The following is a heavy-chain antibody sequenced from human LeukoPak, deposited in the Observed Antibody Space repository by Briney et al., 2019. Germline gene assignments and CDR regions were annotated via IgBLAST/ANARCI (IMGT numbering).Heavy chain of an antibody. D-gene: IGHD3-22*01. Sequence: GGSLRLFCAPSGFTFSTYAMSWVRQAPGKGLEWVSDISGTGGRTYYADSVKGRLTISRDNSKNTVDLLMNSLRAEDTAIYYCARDVPYYYDSSGYYSPCDCWGQGTLVTVSS. CDR1: GFTFSTYA. J-gene: IGHJ4*02. CDR3: ARDVPYYYDSSGYYSPCDC. CDR2: ISGTGGRT. V-gene: IGHV3-23*01.